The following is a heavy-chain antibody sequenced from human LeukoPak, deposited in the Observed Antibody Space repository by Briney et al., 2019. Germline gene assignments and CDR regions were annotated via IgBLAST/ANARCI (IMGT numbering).Heavy chain of an antibody. V-gene: IGHV4-4*02. D-gene: IGHD6-19*01. CDR1: GGSISSTNW. Sequence: PSETLSLTCSVSGGSISSTNWWSWVRQSPGKGLEWIGEIYHSGSTNYKPSLRSRVTISVDKSENQFSLNLSSVTAADTAVYYCVANGWYALDIWGQGTMATVSS. CDR3: VANGWYALDI. CDR2: IYHSGST. J-gene: IGHJ3*02.